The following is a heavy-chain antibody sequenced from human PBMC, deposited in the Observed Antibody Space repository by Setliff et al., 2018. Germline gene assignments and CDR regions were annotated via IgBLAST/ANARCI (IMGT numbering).Heavy chain of an antibody. CDR2: ITAFGGTT. J-gene: IGHJ4*02. V-gene: IGHV3-23*01. Sequence: GGSLRLSCAASGFALRSAVMAWFRQAPGKGLEWVSAITAFGGTTYDADSVKGRFTTSRDNSKNTVYLQMNSLGPEDTAVYYCVKDVVGYSSTWPKRDYFDYWGQGTLVTVSS. CDR3: VKDVVGYSSTWPKRDYFDY. CDR1: GFALRSAV. D-gene: IGHD6-13*01.